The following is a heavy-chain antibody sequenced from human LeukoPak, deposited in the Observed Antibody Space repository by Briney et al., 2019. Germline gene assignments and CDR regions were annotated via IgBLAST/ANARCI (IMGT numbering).Heavy chain of an antibody. CDR1: GFTVSGNF. J-gene: IGHJ3*02. CDR2: IYSGGST. V-gene: IGHV3-66*01. CDR3: TRVVYSSGYSQGFDI. Sequence: HPGGSLRLSCAASGFTVSGNFMSWVRQAPGKGLEWVSVIYSGGSTYYADSVKGRFTISRDNSKNTLYLQMNSLRAEDTAVYYCTRVVYSSGYSQGFDIWGQGTMVTVSS. D-gene: IGHD6-19*01.